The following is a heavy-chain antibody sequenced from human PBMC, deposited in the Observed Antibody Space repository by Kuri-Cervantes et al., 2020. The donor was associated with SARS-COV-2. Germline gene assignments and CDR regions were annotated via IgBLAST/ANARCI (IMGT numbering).Heavy chain of an antibody. V-gene: IGHV3-13*04. Sequence: GESLKISCAASGSTFSSYDMHWVRQATGKGLEWVSAIGTAGDTYYPGSVKGRFTISRENAKNSLYLQMNSLRAGDTAVYYCAREEGYSNKGGYYYYYYYMDVWGKGTTVTVSS. D-gene: IGHD4-11*01. CDR2: IGTAGDT. CDR1: GSTFSSYD. CDR3: AREEGYSNKGGYYYYYYYMDV. J-gene: IGHJ6*03.